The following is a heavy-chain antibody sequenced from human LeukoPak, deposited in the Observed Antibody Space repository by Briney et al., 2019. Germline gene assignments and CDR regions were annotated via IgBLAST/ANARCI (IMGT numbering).Heavy chain of an antibody. CDR2: IKSKTDGGTT. V-gene: IGHV3-15*01. D-gene: IGHD4-17*01. CDR1: GFTFSNAW. Sequence: PGGSLRLSCAASGFTFSNAWMSWVRQAPGKGLEWVGRIKSKTDGGTTDYAAPVKGRFTISRDDSKNTLYLQMNSLKTEDTAVYYCTTLTVTTMSDYYYYMDVWGKGTTVTVSS. CDR3: TTLTVTTMSDYYYYMDV. J-gene: IGHJ6*03.